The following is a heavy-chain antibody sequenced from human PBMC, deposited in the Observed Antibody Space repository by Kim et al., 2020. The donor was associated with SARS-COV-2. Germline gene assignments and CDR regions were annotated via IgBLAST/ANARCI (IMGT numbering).Heavy chain of an antibody. J-gene: IGHJ4*02. V-gene: IGHV3-7*01. CDR3: AREDWRFDS. CDR2: GREP. D-gene: IGHD3-9*01. Sequence: GREPYYVDSGKGRFTISRDNAKNSLYLQLNSLRAEDTAVYFCAREDWRFDSWGQGTLVTVSS.